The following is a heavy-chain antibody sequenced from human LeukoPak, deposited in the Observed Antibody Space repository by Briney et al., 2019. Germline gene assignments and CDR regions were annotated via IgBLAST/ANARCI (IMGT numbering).Heavy chain of an antibody. CDR1: GFTFSSYS. CDR3: AREPYCGGDCYSEYFQH. V-gene: IGHV3-48*02. CDR2: ISSSSSTI. J-gene: IGHJ1*01. D-gene: IGHD2-21*02. Sequence: GGSLRLSCAASGFTFSSYSMNWVRQAPGKGLEWVSYISSSSSTIYYADSVKGRFTISRDSATNSLYLQMNSLRDEDTAVYYCAREPYCGGDCYSEYFQHWGQGTLVTVSS.